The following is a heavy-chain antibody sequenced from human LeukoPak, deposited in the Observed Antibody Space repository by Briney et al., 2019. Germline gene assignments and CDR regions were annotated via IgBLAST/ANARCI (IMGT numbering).Heavy chain of an antibody. CDR3: ARVLYCYDSSGYKSRDAFDI. V-gene: IGHV1-2*02. Sequence: ASVKVSCKASGYTFTGYYMHWVRQAPGQGLEWMGWINPNSGGTNYAQKFQGRVTMTRDTSISTAYMELSRLRSDDTAVYYCARVLYCYDSSGYKSRDAFDIWGQGTMVTVSS. J-gene: IGHJ3*02. D-gene: IGHD3-22*01. CDR1: GYTFTGYY. CDR2: INPNSGGT.